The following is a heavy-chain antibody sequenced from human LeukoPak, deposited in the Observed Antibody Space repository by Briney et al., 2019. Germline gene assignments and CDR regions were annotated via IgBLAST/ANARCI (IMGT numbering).Heavy chain of an antibody. V-gene: IGHV1-46*01. CDR3: ARDNSVGDIAWWFDP. D-gene: IGHD3-16*02. Sequence: GASVKVSCKASGYSFTSHYMHWVRQAAGQGHEWLGLINPSGSSTLYAQKFQGRVTMTRDMSTTTDYMELSSLRSEDTAVYYCARDNSVGDIAWWFDPWGQGTLVTVSS. CDR1: GYSFTSHY. CDR2: INPSGSST. J-gene: IGHJ5*02.